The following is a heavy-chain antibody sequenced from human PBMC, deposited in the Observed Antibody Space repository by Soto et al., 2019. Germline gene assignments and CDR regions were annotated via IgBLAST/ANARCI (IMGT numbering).Heavy chain of an antibody. CDR3: ARWGTTGGLDV. J-gene: IGHJ1*01. CDR2: TSYDGSDK. Sequence: QVQLVESGGGVVQPGTSLRVSCVGSGFTFRSYVIHWVRQPPGKGLEWVALTSYDGSDKYYGDSVGGRFTISRDNSRNTVDLQMDSLRLEDTALYYCARWGTTGGLDVWGQGTLVSVSS. CDR1: GFTFRSYV. V-gene: IGHV3-30*19. D-gene: IGHD3-16*01.